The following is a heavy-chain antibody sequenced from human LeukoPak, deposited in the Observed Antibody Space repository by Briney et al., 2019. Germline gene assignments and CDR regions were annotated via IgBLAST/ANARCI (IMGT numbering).Heavy chain of an antibody. J-gene: IGHJ4*02. CDR1: GFTFSSYA. CDR2: ISSNGGST. V-gene: IGHV3-64*01. CDR3: ARGSIAAPFDY. D-gene: IGHD6-6*01. Sequence: QTGGSLRLSCAASGFTFSSYAMHWVRQAPGKGLEYVSAISSNGGSTYYANSVKGRFTISRDNSKNTLYLQMGSLRAEDMAVYYCARGSIAAPFDYWGQGTLVTVSS.